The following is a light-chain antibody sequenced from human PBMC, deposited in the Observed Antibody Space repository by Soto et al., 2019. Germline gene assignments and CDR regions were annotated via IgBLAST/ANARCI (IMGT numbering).Light chain of an antibody. J-gene: IGKJ1*01. CDR1: QSVSDK. CDR2: GAS. Sequence: ELVMTQSPSTLSVSPGERATLSCRASQSVSDKLAWYRQKPGQAPRLLIYGASTRATGVPARFSGSGSGTEFTLTISSLQSEDFAVYYCQQYSNWRTFGQGTKVDIK. V-gene: IGKV3-15*01. CDR3: QQYSNWRT.